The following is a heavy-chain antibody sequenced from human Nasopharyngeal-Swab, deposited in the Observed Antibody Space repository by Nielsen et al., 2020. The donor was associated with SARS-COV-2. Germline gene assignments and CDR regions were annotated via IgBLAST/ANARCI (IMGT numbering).Heavy chain of an antibody. V-gene: IGHV3-33*01. CDR2: IWYDGSNK. CDR3: ARVVSYYYGMDV. D-gene: IGHD3-22*01. Sequence: GGSLRLSCAAFGFTFSSYGMHWVRQAPGKGLEWVAVIWYDGSNKYYADSVKGRFTISRDNSKNTLYLQMNSLRAEDTAVYYCARVVSYYYGMDVWGQGTTVTVSS. J-gene: IGHJ6*02. CDR1: GFTFSSYG.